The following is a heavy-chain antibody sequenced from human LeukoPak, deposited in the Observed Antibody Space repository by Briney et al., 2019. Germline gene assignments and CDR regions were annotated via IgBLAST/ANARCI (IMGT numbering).Heavy chain of an antibody. CDR2: IIPLFGTP. CDR3: ARLMTTYYYFDY. D-gene: IGHD4-11*01. Sequence: SVKVSCKASGGPFSSLAIYWERQAPGQGLECIGGIIPLFGTPDYAQKFQGRVTITTDESTSTAYMELSGLRSDDTAVYFCARLMTTYYYFDYWGQGTLVTVSS. V-gene: IGHV1-69*05. CDR1: GGPFSSLA. J-gene: IGHJ4*02.